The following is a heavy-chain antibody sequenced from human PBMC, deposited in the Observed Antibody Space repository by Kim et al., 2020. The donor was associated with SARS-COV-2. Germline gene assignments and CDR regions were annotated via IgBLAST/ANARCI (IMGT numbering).Heavy chain of an antibody. CDR1: GFTFSSYA. CDR3: ARAGSGSYYPLDY. D-gene: IGHD3-10*01. Sequence: GGSLRLSCAASGFTFSSYAMHWVRQAPGKGLEWVAVISCDGSNKYYADSVKGRFTISRDNSKNTLYLQMNSLRAEDTAVYYCARAGSGSYYPLDYWGQGTLVTVSS. V-gene: IGHV3-30-3*01. CDR2: ISCDGSNK. J-gene: IGHJ4*02.